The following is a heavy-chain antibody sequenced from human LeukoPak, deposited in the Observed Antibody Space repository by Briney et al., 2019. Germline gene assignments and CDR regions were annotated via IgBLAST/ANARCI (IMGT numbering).Heavy chain of an antibody. Sequence: SETLSLTCTVSGGSISSYDWSWIRQPAGKGLEWIGYIYYSGSTNYNPSLKSRVTISVDTSKNQFSLKLSSVTAADTAVYYCARRSRGDYGGWFDPWGQGTLVTVSS. CDR3: ARRSRGDYGGWFDP. CDR1: GGSISSYD. V-gene: IGHV4-59*01. D-gene: IGHD4-23*01. J-gene: IGHJ5*02. CDR2: IYYSGST.